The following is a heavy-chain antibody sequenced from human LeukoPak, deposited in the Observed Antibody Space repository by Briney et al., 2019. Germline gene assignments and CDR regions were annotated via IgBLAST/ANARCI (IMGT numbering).Heavy chain of an antibody. Sequence: SQTLSLTCAVSGGSISSGGYSWSWIRQPSGKGLEWIGYIYHSGSTYYNPSLKSRVTISVDRSKNQFSLKLSSVTAADTAVYYCASVDTAMVNDYWGQGTLVTVSS. CDR2: IYHSGST. CDR3: ASVDTAMVNDY. V-gene: IGHV4-30-2*01. J-gene: IGHJ4*02. CDR1: GGSISSGGYS. D-gene: IGHD5-18*01.